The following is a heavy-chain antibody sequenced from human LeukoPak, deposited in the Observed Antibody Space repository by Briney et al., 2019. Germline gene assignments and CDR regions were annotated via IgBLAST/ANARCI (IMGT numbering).Heavy chain of an antibody. Sequence: GESLRLSCVVSGFNFRTFSMNWVRQVPGKGPEWVSSISSTSSYIYYGDAVRGRFTVFRDNAKNSVYLQMNSLRVDDTAVYYCARVTGNLNGDYWGQGTLVTVSS. CDR2: ISSTSSYI. V-gene: IGHV3-21*06. CDR3: ARVTGNLNGDY. CDR1: GFNFRTFS. J-gene: IGHJ4*02. D-gene: IGHD1-14*01.